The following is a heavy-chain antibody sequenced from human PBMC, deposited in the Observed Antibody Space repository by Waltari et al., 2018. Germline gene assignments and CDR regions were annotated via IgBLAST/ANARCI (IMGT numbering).Heavy chain of an antibody. V-gene: IGHV4-38-2*01. D-gene: IGHD2-8*02. Sequence: QVQLQESGPRLVKPSETLYLTCDVSGYARNSGFYWGVFRQAPEKGLEWIATIYHDGTTFYNPSLTSRVTTSMDTSKNQISLKLKSVTAADTAVYYCTRQTLGYCTSAACRRLEAWGQGTLVTVSS. CDR1: GYARNSGFY. J-gene: IGHJ5*02. CDR2: IYHDGTT. CDR3: TRQTLGYCTSAACRRLEA.